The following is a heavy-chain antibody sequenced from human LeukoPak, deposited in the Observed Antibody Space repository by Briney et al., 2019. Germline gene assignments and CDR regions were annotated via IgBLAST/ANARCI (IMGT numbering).Heavy chain of an antibody. CDR1: GFTVSNNY. J-gene: IGHJ5*02. Sequence: GGSLRLSCAASGFTVSNNYMTWVRQAPGKGLEWVSIIYSGGSTYYADSVKGRFTMSRDNSKNTLSLQMNSLRAEDTAVYYCAASWLSYNWFDPWGQGTLVTVSS. V-gene: IGHV3-53*01. CDR2: IYSGGST. D-gene: IGHD2-2*01. CDR3: AASWLSYNWFDP.